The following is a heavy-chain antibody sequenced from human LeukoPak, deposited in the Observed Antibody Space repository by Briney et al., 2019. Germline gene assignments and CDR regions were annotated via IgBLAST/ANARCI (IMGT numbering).Heavy chain of an antibody. CDR1: GFTFSDYY. CDR3: AKAEGITGYFDY. J-gene: IGHJ4*02. CDR2: IYYSGST. Sequence: GSLRLSCAASGFTFSDYYWSWIRQPPGKGLEWIGYIYYSGSTNYNPSLKSRVTISVDTSKNQFSLKLSSVTAADTAVYYCAKAEGITGYFDYWGQGTLVTVSS. D-gene: IGHD1-14*01. V-gene: IGHV4-59*01.